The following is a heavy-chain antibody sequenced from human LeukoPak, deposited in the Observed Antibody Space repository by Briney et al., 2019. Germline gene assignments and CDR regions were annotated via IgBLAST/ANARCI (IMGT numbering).Heavy chain of an antibody. V-gene: IGHV4-34*01. CDR2: INHSGST. CDR1: GGSISSYY. Sequence: SETLSLTCSVSGGSISSYYWSWIRQPPGKGLEWIGEINHSGSTNYNPSLKSRVTISVDTSKNQFSLKLSSVTAADTAVCYCARGLGGYWISTSCYVYGAQETLATVPS. CDR3: ARGLGGYWISTSCYVY. J-gene: IGHJ4*02. D-gene: IGHD2-2*01.